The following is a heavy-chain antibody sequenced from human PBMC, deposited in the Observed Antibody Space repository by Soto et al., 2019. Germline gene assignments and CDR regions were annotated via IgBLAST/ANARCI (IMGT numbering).Heavy chain of an antibody. Sequence: SETLSLTCTVSGGSVSSGSYYWSWIRQPPGKGLEWIGYIYYSGSTNYNPSLKSRVTTSIDTSKNQFSLKLSSVTAADTAVYYCASGGDYGRFDYWGQGTLVTVSS. D-gene: IGHD3-10*01. CDR1: GGSVSSGSYY. V-gene: IGHV4-61*01. J-gene: IGHJ4*02. CDR2: IYYSGST. CDR3: ASGGDYGRFDY.